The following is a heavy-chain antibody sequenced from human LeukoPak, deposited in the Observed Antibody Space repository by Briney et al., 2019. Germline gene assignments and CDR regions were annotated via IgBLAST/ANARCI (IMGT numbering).Heavy chain of an antibody. Sequence: PGGSLRLSCAASGFTFSSYAMSWVRQAPGKGLEWVSYISSSSSTIYYADSVKGRFTISRDNAKNSLYLQMNSLRAEDTAVYYCARGGARRITIFGVAKTPFDYWGQGTLVTVSS. J-gene: IGHJ4*02. D-gene: IGHD3-3*01. CDR1: GFTFSSYA. CDR2: ISSSSSTI. CDR3: ARGGARRITIFGVAKTPFDY. V-gene: IGHV3-48*04.